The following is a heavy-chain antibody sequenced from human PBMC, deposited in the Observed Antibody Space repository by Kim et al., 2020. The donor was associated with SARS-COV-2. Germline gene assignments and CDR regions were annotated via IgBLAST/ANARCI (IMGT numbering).Heavy chain of an antibody. V-gene: IGHV3-23*01. CDR1: GFTFTGYA. D-gene: IGHD2-15*01. J-gene: IGHJ4*02. CDR2: IDGSDGKT. CDR3: AKGGWGGIWDY. Sequence: GGSLRLSCTTSGFTFTGYAMSWVRQAPGKGLEWVSSIDGSDGKTYYADSVKGRFTISRDNSKNTLYLQMNSLRADDTAVYYCAKGGWGGIWDYWGQGT.